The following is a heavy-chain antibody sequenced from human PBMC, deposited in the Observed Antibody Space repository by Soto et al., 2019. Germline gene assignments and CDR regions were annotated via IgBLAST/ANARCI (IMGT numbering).Heavy chain of an antibody. CDR2: IIPISGTA. J-gene: IGHJ6*02. V-gene: IGHV1-69*01. CDR3: ARSQGSSTSLEIYYYYYYGMDV. CDR1: GGTFSSYA. D-gene: IGHD2-2*01. Sequence: QVQLVQSGAEVKKPGSSVKVSCKASGGTFSSYAISWVRQAPGQGLEWMGGIIPISGTANYAQKFQGRVTTPADESTNMELSSLRSEDTAVYYCARSQGSSTSLEIYYYYYYGMDVWGQGTTVTVSS.